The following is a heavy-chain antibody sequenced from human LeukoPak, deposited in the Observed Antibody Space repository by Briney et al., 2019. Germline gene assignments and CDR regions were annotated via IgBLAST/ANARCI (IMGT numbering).Heavy chain of an antibody. V-gene: IGHV4-39*01. Sequence: PSETLSLTCTVSGGSISSSSYYWGWIRQPPGKGLEWIGSIYYSGSTYYNPSLKSRVTISVDTSKNQFSLKLSSVTAADTAVYYCARHPIDPPYYDILTGASGGPDAFDIWGQGTMVTVSS. J-gene: IGHJ3*02. CDR3: ARHPIDPPYYDILTGASGGPDAFDI. CDR2: IYYSGST. D-gene: IGHD3-9*01. CDR1: GGSISSSSYY.